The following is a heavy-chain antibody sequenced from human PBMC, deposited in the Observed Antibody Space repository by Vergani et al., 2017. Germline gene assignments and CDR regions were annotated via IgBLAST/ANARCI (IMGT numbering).Heavy chain of an antibody. CDR1: GFTFSSYA. D-gene: IGHD1-26*01. Sequence: EVQLLESGGGLVQPGGSLRLSCAASGFTFSSYAMSWVRQAPGRGLEWVSAISGSGGSTYYADSVKGRFTISRDNSKNTLYLQMNSLRAEDTAVYYCAKDGSYYYYYYYMDVWGKGTTVTVSS. V-gene: IGHV3-23*01. J-gene: IGHJ6*03. CDR2: ISGSGGST. CDR3: AKDGSYYYYYYYMDV.